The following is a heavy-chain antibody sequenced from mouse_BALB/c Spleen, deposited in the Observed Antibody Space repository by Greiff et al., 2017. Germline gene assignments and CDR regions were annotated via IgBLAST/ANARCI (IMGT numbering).Heavy chain of an antibody. CDR2: IDPFNGGT. CDR1: GYSFTSYY. J-gene: IGHJ1*01. CDR3: ARKNWYFDV. V-gene: IGHV1S135*01. Sequence: VHVKQSGPELMKPGASVKISCKASGYSFTSYYMHWVKQSHGKSLEWIGYIDPFNGGTSYNQKFKGKATLTVDKSSSTAYMHLSSLTSEDSAVYYCARKNWYFDVWGAGTTVTVSS.